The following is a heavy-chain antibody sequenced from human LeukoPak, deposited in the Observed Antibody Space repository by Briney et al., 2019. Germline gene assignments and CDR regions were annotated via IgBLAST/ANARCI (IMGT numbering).Heavy chain of an antibody. CDR3: AKGRGYSYAHANDY. D-gene: IGHD5-18*01. J-gene: IGHJ4*02. Sequence: ASVKVSCKASVFTFSIYIIHCVRQAPGQGLEWMGIINPSGGSTTYAQKFQGRVTMTRDTSTSTVYMELSSLRSEDTAVYYCAKGRGYSYAHANDYWGQGTLVTVSS. CDR2: INPSGGST. CDR1: VFTFSIYI. V-gene: IGHV1-46*01.